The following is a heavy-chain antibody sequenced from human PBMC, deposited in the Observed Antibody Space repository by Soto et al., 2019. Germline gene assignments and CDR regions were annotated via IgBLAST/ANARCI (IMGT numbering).Heavy chain of an antibody. J-gene: IGHJ5*01. CDR2: MYPSGGT. Sequence: QMQLQESGPGLVTPSGTLSLSCSVSGVSISSINWWTWVRQAPGKGLEWIGEMYPSGGTTYNPSLQNRVTISVDNSKNHLSLTLTSVTAADTAVYYCPRCLHCSNGVRFDPWGQGALVTVSS. CDR1: GVSISSINW. D-gene: IGHD2-8*01. V-gene: IGHV4-4*02. CDR3: PRCLHCSNGVRFDP.